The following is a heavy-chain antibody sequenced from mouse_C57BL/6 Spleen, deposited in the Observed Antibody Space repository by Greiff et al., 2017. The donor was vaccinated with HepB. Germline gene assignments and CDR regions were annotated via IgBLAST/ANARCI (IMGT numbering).Heavy chain of an antibody. V-gene: IGHV1-55*01. D-gene: IGHD1-1*01. Sequence: QVQLQQPGAELVKPGASVKMSCKASGYTFTSYWITWVKQRPGQGLEWIGDIYPGSGSTNYNEKFKSKATLTVDTSSSTAYMQLSSLTSEDSAVYYCARRGFYYGSSYHAMDYWGQGTSVTVSS. CDR3: ARRGFYYGSSYHAMDY. CDR2: IYPGSGST. CDR1: GYTFTSYW. J-gene: IGHJ4*01.